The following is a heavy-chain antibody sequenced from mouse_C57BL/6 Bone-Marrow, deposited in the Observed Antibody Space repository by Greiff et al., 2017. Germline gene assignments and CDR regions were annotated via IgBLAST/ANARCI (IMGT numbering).Heavy chain of an antibody. CDR1: GFSLTSSG. CDR2: IWSGGST. J-gene: IGHJ1*03. D-gene: IGHD4-1*01. CDR3: ARRAGTRYFDV. Sequence: QVQLQQSGPGLVQPSQSLSITCTVSGFSLTSSGVHWVRQSPGKGLEWLGVIWSGGSTDYNAAFISRLSISKDNSKSHFFFKMNRLQADDTAKSYGARRAGTRYFDVWGTGTTVTVSS. V-gene: IGHV2-2*01.